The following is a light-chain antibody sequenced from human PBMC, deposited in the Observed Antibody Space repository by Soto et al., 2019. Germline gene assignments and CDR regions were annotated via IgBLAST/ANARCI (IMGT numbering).Light chain of an antibody. CDR2: AAS. CDR1: QSVGSA. CDR3: QQYKNWPPLT. J-gene: IGKJ4*01. Sequence: EIVMTQSPATLSVSPGETATLSCRASQSVGSAVAWYQHKPGQAPRLLIVAASIRATGVPGTFSGGGSGTEVTLTISSLQSEDFAVYYCQQYKNWPPLTFGGGTTVEIK. V-gene: IGKV3-15*01.